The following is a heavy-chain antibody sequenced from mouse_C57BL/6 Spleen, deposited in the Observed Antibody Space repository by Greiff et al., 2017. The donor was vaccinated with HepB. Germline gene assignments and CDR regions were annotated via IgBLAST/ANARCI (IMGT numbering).Heavy chain of an antibody. Sequence: EVKLMESGAELVRPGASVKLSCTASGFNIKDDYMHWVKQRPEQGLEWIGWIDPENGDTEYASKFQGKATITADTSSNTAYLQLSSLTSEDTAVYYCTTSTTARAMDYWGQGTSVTVSS. D-gene: IGHD1-2*01. CDR1: GFNIKDDY. J-gene: IGHJ4*01. V-gene: IGHV14-4*01. CDR3: TTSTTARAMDY. CDR2: IDPENGDT.